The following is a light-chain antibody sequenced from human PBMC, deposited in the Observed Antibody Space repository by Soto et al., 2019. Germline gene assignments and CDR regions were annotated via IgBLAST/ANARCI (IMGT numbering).Light chain of an antibody. CDR3: QQYSTYPAWT. CDR1: QNINSW. J-gene: IGKJ1*01. V-gene: IGKV1-5*03. CDR2: KAS. Sequence: DIKMTQSPSTLPASVGDRVTITCRASQNINSWLAWYQQKPGKSPKLLIYKASSLKSGVPSRFSGSGSGTEFIFTISSLQPEDFATYYCQQYSTYPAWTFGQGTKVEIK.